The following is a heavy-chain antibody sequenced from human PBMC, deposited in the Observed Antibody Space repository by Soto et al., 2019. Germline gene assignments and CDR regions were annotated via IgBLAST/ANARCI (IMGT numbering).Heavy chain of an antibody. CDR1: GGTFNTFA. V-gene: IGHV1-69*12. D-gene: IGHD2-15*01. CDR3: ARDNERQRLGCNSYSAMDI. Sequence: QVQLVQSGAEVKKPGSSVKVSCKASGGTFNTFAISWVRQAPVQGFEWLGVLIPIFRTPDYAPTFQGIVTIIADDSASTAYMALSSLRSAATAVYYWARDNERQRLGCNSYSAMDIWGQGTTVTVSS. CDR2: LIPIFRTP. J-gene: IGHJ6*02.